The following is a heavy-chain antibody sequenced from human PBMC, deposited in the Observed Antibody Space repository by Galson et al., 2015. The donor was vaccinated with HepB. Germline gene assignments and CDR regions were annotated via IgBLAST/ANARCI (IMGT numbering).Heavy chain of an antibody. J-gene: IGHJ4*02. V-gene: IGHV3-23*01. CDR2: ISGSGATT. CDR3: AKRRMGTTRIFEY. CDR1: GFTFSSQA. D-gene: IGHD1-7*01. Sequence: SLRLSCAASGFTFSSQAMSWVRQAPGKGLEWVSDISGSGATTYYADSVKGRFTISRDNSKNTLYLQMNSLSAEDTAVYYCAKRRMGTTRIFEYWGQGTLVTVSS.